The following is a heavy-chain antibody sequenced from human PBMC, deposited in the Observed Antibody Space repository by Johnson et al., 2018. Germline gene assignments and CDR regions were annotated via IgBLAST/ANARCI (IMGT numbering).Heavy chain of an antibody. D-gene: IGHD3-3*01. J-gene: IGHJ3*02. V-gene: IGHV1-69*12. Sequence: QVQLVQSGAEVKKPGSSVKVSCKASGGTFSSYAISWVRQAPGHGLEWMGGIIPIFGTANYAQKFQGRVTITADESTSTAYMELSSLRSEDTAVYYWAKVLFGAPGDAFDIWGQGTMVTVSS. CDR2: IIPIFGTA. CDR3: AKVLFGAPGDAFDI. CDR1: GGTFSSYA.